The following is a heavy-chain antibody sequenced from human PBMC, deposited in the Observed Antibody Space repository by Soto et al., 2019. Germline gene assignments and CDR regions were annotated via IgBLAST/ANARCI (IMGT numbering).Heavy chain of an antibody. CDR2: IWYDGSNK. Sequence: QVQLVESGGGVVQPGRSLRLSCAASGFTFSSYGMHWVRQAPGKGLEWVAVIWYDGSNKYYADSVKGRFTISRDNSKNTLYLQMNSLRAEDTAVYYCAREHYYDSSGYDYWGQGTLVTVSS. CDR1: GFTFSSYG. J-gene: IGHJ4*02. V-gene: IGHV3-33*01. D-gene: IGHD3-22*01. CDR3: AREHYYDSSGYDY.